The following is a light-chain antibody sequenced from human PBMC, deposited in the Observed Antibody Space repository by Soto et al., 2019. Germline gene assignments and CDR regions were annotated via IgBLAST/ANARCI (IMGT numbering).Light chain of an antibody. J-gene: IGLJ1*01. CDR3: SSHTTSNTRV. CDR2: EVS. Sequence: QSVLAQPASLSGSPGQSIAISCTGTGSDVGAYDFVSWYQQHPDKAPKLLIYEVSNRPSGVSDRFSGSKSVNTATLTISGLQAEDEADYYCSSHTTSNTRVFGTGTKVTVL. CDR1: GSDVGAYDF. V-gene: IGLV2-14*03.